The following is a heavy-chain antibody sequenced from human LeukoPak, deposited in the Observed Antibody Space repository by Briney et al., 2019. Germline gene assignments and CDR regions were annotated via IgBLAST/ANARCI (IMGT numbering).Heavy chain of an antibody. V-gene: IGHV3-23*01. CDR3: AKATATNYYGSGSYYY. CDR1: GFTFSSYA. Sequence: GGSLRLSCAASGFTFSSYAMSWVRQAPGKGLEWVSAISGSGGSTYYADSVKGRFTISRDNSKNTLYLPMNSLRAEDTAVYYCAKATATNYYGSGSYYYWGQGTLVTVSS. J-gene: IGHJ4*02. D-gene: IGHD3-10*01. CDR2: ISGSGGST.